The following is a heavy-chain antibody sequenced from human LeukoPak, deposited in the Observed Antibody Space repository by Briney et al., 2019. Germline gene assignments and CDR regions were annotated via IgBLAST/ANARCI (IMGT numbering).Heavy chain of an antibody. J-gene: IGHJ4*02. CDR3: ARANGDYGY. CDR1: GGSFSGYY. Sequence: SETLSLTCAVYGGSFSGYYWSWIRQPPGKGLEWIGEINHSGSTSYNPSLKGRVTISVDTSKNQFSLKLSSVTAADTAVYYCARANGDYGYWGQGTLVTVSS. V-gene: IGHV4-34*01. D-gene: IGHD4-17*01. CDR2: INHSGST.